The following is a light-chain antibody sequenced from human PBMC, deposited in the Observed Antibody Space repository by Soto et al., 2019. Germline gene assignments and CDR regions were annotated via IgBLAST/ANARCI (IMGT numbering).Light chain of an antibody. CDR3: QQTYTTPRT. Sequence: DTQMTQSPSSLSASVGDRIXXTCRASQTVSTYLNWYQQKPGKAPTXXISATSTLQSGVPSRFSGSGSGAEFTLTITSLQPEDFATYYCQQTYTTPRTFGQGTKVDIK. CDR1: QTVSTY. V-gene: IGKV1-39*01. CDR2: ATS. J-gene: IGKJ1*01.